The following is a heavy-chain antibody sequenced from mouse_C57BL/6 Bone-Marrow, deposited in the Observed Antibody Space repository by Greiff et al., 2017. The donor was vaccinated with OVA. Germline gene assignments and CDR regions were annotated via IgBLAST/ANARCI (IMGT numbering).Heavy chain of an antibody. Sequence: QVHVKQPGAELVMPGASVKLSCKASGYTFTSYWMHWVKQRPGQGLEWIGEIDPSDSYTNYNQKFKGKSTLTVDKSSSTAYMQLSSLTSEDSAVYYCARSIYYYGSSSLYAMDYWGQGTSVTVSS. J-gene: IGHJ4*01. CDR2: IDPSDSYT. CDR3: ARSIYYYGSSSLYAMDY. V-gene: IGHV1-69*01. D-gene: IGHD1-1*01. CDR1: GYTFTSYW.